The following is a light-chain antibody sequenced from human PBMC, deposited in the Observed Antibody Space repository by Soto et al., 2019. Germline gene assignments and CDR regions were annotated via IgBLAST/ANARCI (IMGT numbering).Light chain of an antibody. J-gene: IGKJ4*02. V-gene: IGKV1-8*01. CDR3: QQYYSYPRLT. Sequence: AIRMNQSPSSLSASTGDRVTITCRASQGISSYLAWYQQKPGKAPKLLIYAASTLQSGVPSRFSGSGSGTDFTLTISGRQSEDFATYYCQQYYSYPRLTFGGGTKVEIK. CDR1: QGISSY. CDR2: AAS.